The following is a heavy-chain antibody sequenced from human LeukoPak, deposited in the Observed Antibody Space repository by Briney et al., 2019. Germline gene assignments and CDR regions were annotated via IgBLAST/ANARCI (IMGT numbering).Heavy chain of an antibody. J-gene: IGHJ4*02. D-gene: IGHD6-19*01. V-gene: IGHV4-61*08. CDR2: VYYSGST. CDR3: ACDRGYSTGCDY. Sequence: SETLSLTCSVSSGSISSSGYYWGWIRQPPGKGLEWIGYVYYSGSTNYNPSLKSRVTISVDTSKNQFSLKLSSVTAADTAVYYCACDRGYSTGCDYWGQGTLVTVSS. CDR1: SGSISSSGYY.